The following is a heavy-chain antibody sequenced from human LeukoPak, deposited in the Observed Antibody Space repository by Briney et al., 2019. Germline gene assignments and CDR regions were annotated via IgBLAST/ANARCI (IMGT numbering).Heavy chain of an antibody. V-gene: IGHV3-23*01. D-gene: IGHD2-2*01. CDR1: GFTFSSYA. CDR3: AKIDVPGIVVVPAAPPDY. CDR2: ISGSGGST. Sequence: GGSLRLSCAASGFTFSSYAMSWVRQAPGKGLEWVSAISGSGGSTYYADSVKGRFTISRDNSENTLYLQMNSLRAEDTAVYYCAKIDVPGIVVVPAAPPDYWGQGTLVTVSS. J-gene: IGHJ4*02.